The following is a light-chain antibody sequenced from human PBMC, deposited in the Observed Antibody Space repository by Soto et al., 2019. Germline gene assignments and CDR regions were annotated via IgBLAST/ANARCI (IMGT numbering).Light chain of an antibody. CDR2: GAS. CDR1: QSVGNN. J-gene: IGKJ1*01. Sequence: EIVLTQSPGTLSLSPGERASLSCGASQSVGNNLAWYRQKPGQAPRLLVYGASTRATGVPARFSGIGSGTEFTLIISSLQSEDFAVYYCQQYNSWPRTFGEGTKVDIK. CDR3: QQYNSWPRT. V-gene: IGKV3-15*01.